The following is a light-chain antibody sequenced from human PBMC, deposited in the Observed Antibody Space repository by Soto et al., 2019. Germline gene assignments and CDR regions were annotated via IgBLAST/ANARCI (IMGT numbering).Light chain of an antibody. CDR1: QSVRSW. J-gene: IGKJ4*01. V-gene: IGKV1-5*01. CDR2: DAS. CDR3: QQSANYPLT. Sequence: QMNQSPPALSASVEDRVTITCRASQSVRSWLAWYQQKPGTAPKLLIFDASRLESGVPSRFSGSASGTEFTLTISSLQPDDFATYYCQQSANYPLTFGGGTMV.